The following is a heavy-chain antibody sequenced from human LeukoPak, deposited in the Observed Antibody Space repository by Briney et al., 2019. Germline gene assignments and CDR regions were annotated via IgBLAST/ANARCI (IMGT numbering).Heavy chain of an antibody. CDR2: INHSGST. CDR1: GGSFSGYY. CDR3: ARRAPPYYYDSSGYYSN. Sequence: SETLSLTCAVYGGSFSGYYWSWIRQPPGKGLEWIGEINHSGSTNYNPSLKSRVTISVDTSKNQFSLKLSSVTAADTAVYYCARRAPPYYYDSSGYYSNWGQGTLVTVSS. D-gene: IGHD3-22*01. J-gene: IGHJ4*02. V-gene: IGHV4-34*01.